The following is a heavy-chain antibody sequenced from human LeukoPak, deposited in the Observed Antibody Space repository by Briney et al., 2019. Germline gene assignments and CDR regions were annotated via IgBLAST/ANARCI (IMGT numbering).Heavy chain of an antibody. D-gene: IGHD3-9*01. J-gene: IGHJ3*02. Sequence: GASVKVSCKASGYTFTSYDINWVRQATGQGLEWMGWMNPNSGNTGYAQKFQGRVTMTRNTSISTAYMELSSLRSEETAVYYCAKGVLRYFDWLPRELDAFDIWGQGTMVTVSS. V-gene: IGHV1-8*01. CDR1: GYTFTSYD. CDR2: MNPNSGNT. CDR3: AKGVLRYFDWLPRELDAFDI.